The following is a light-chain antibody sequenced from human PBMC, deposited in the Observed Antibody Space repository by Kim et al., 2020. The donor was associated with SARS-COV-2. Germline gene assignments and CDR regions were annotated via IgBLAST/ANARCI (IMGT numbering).Light chain of an antibody. V-gene: IGLV2-23*02. J-gene: IGLJ3*02. CDR3: SSYAGSSTVV. CDR2: EVT. CDR1: NSDVGNYKC. Sequence: GQLITISCAGTNSDVGNYKCVSWYRQHPGEAPQLIIYEVTERPSGVSTRFSGSKSGNTASLTISGLHTSDEADYYCSSYAGSSTVVFGGGTQLTVL.